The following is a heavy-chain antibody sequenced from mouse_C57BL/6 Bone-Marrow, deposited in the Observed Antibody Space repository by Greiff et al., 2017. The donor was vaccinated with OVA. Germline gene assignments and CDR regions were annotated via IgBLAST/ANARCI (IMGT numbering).Heavy chain of an antibody. V-gene: IGHV14-4*01. D-gene: IGHD2-5*01. CDR3: TSYSNYEGWYFDV. CDR2: IDPENGDT. Sequence: EVQLVESGAALVRPGASVKLSCTASGFNIKDDYMHWVKQRPEQGLEWIGWIDPENGDTEYASKFQGKATITADTSSNTAYLQLSSLTSEDTAVYYCTSYSNYEGWYFDVWGTGTTVTVSS. J-gene: IGHJ1*03. CDR1: GFNIKDDY.